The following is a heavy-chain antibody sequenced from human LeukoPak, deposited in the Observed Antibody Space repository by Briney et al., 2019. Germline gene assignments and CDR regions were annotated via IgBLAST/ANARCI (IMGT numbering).Heavy chain of an antibody. Sequence: SSETLSLTCTVSGGSITSYYWSWIRQPPGKGLEWIGYIYYTGTTYYNPSLKSRITISVDTSKNQFSLNLSSMTAADTAVYYCARAAWRGSNSRDAFDIWGQGTVVTVSS. J-gene: IGHJ3*02. CDR3: ARAAWRGSNSRDAFDI. D-gene: IGHD4/OR15-4a*01. CDR2: IYYTGTT. CDR1: GGSITSYY. V-gene: IGHV4-59*12.